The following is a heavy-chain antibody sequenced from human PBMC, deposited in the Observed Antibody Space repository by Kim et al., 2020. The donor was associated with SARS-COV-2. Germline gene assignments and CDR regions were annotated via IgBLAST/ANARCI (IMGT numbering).Heavy chain of an antibody. Sequence: ASVKVSCKASGYTFTTSAIHWVRQAPGQRLEWMGRINTDNGNTKYSQKFQGRVTITRDTSASTAYMELSSLRFEDTAVYYCASRPGIAVAGFDFWGQGTLVTVSS. CDR1: GYTFTTSA. V-gene: IGHV1-3*04. J-gene: IGHJ4*02. CDR2: INTDNGNT. D-gene: IGHD6-19*01. CDR3: ASRPGIAVAGFDF.